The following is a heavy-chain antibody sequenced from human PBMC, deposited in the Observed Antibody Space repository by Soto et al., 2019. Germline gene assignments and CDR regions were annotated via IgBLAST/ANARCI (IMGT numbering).Heavy chain of an antibody. CDR1: GYTFTSYG. J-gene: IGHJ4*02. CDR3: ARDRPYDFWSGYSDY. Sequence: ASVKVSCKASGYTFTSYGISWVRQAPGQGLEWMGWISAYNGNTNYAQKLQGRVTMTTDTSTSTAYMELRSLRSDDTAVYYCARDRPYDFWSGYSDYWGQGTLVTVSS. D-gene: IGHD3-3*01. CDR2: ISAYNGNT. V-gene: IGHV1-18*01.